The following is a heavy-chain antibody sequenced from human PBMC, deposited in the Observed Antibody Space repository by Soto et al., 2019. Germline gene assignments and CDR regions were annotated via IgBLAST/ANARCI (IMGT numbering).Heavy chain of an antibody. Sequence: EVQLVESGGGLVQPGESLRLSCAASGFTFDYYWMHWVRQAPGKGLVWVSRIHSDGTITTYADSVKGRFTISRDNAKNTLSLQMNSLRAEDTAVYYCARGDRGAFDLWGQGTLVTVSS. V-gene: IGHV3-74*01. J-gene: IGHJ3*01. CDR3: ARGDRGAFDL. CDR2: IHSDGTIT. D-gene: IGHD1-26*01. CDR1: GFTFDYYW.